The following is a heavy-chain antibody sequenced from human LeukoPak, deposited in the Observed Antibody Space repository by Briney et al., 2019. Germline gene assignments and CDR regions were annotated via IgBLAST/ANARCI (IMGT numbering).Heavy chain of an antibody. CDR1: DDSIKSNSYY. V-gene: IGHV4-39*01. CDR2: IYHSGTT. D-gene: IGHD2-15*01. Sequence: PSETLSLTCTVSDDSIKSNSYYWGWIRQPPGQGLEWVGSIYHSGTTYYSPSLKSRVTISVDTSKNQLSLEVSSVTAADTAVYYCARRLLLGSNYYSRDVWGQGTTVTVSS. CDR3: ARRLLLGSNYYSRDV. J-gene: IGHJ6*02.